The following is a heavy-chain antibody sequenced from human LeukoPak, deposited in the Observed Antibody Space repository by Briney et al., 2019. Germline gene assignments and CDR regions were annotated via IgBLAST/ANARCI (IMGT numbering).Heavy chain of an antibody. CDR3: ATLNHLPGNFDY. CDR2: IYPADSDT. CDR1: GYMFCNSW. Sequence: GESLKISCQGSGYMFCNSWIAWVRQMPGKGLEWMGIIYPADSDTKYSPSFQGQVTISADKSIRTAYLQWSSLKASDTAFYYCATLNHLPGNFDYWGQGTLVTVSS. D-gene: IGHD1-14*01. J-gene: IGHJ4*02. V-gene: IGHV5-51*01.